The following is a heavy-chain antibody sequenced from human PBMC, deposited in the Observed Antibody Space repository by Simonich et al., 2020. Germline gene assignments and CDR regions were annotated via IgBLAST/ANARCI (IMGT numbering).Heavy chain of an antibody. CDR3: ASTLFTASSSFAFDI. CDR1: GGSISSSSYY. Sequence: QLQLQESGPGLVKPSETLSLTCPVSGGSISSSSYYWGWIRQPPGKGLEWIGSIYYSGSTYYNPALKSRVTISVDTSKNQFSLKLSSVTAADTAVYYCASTLFTASSSFAFDIWGQGTMVTVSS. CDR2: IYYSGST. J-gene: IGHJ3*02. V-gene: IGHV4-39*01. D-gene: IGHD6-6*01.